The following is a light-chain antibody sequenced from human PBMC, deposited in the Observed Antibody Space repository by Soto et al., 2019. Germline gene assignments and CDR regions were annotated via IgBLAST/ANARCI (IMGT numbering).Light chain of an antibody. V-gene: IGKV1-6*01. CDR2: ATS. CDR3: LQDYSYPRT. Sequence: AIQMTQSPSSLSASLGDRVTITCRASQGIRNDLGWYQQRPGKAPKLLIYATSNLQTGVPSRFSGSGSGRDFTLTISSLQPEDFATYYCLQDYSYPRTFGQWTKVQIK. CDR1: QGIRND. J-gene: IGKJ1*01.